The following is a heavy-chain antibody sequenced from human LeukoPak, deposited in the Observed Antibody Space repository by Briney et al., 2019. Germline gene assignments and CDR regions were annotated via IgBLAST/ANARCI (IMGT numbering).Heavy chain of an antibody. CDR2: INPNSGGT. CDR1: GYTFTNYP. Sequence: ASVKVSCKASGYTFTNYPMNWVRQAPGQGLEWMGWINPNSGGTNYAQKFQGRVTMTRDTSITTAYMELSRLRSDDTAVYYCARDVAAAAGAFDIWGQGTMVTVSS. CDR3: ARDVAAAAGAFDI. J-gene: IGHJ3*02. V-gene: IGHV1-2*02. D-gene: IGHD6-13*01.